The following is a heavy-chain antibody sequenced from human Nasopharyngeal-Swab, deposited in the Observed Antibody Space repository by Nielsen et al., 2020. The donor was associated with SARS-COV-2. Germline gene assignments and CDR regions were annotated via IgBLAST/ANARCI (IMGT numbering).Heavy chain of an antibody. V-gene: IGHV3-74*01. CDR2: IPTDDNPT. J-gene: IGHJ6*02. CDR1: GFTLSNFV. Sequence: GGSLRLSCVASGFTLSNFVMHWVRQVPGEGLVWVSRIPTDDNPTTYADSVKGRFTISRDNAKNTLYLQMNSLGAEDTAVYYCAKGGSPSASYYYYGMDVWGQGTRVTVSS. CDR3: AKGGSPSASYYYYGMDV.